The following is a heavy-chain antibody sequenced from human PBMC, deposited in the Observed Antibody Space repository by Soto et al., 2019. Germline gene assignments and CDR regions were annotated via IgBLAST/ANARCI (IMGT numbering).Heavy chain of an antibody. D-gene: IGHD6-19*01. V-gene: IGHV6-1*01. CDR2: TYYRSKWYN. Sequence: SQTLSLTCAISGDSVSSSSVTWNWIRQSPSRGLEWLGRTYYRSKWYNDYAESVKSRITINPDTSKNQFSLHLNSVTPEDTAVNYCAKTPRQWLVYFDYWGQGTLVTVSS. CDR1: GDSVSSSSVT. J-gene: IGHJ4*02. CDR3: AKTPRQWLVYFDY.